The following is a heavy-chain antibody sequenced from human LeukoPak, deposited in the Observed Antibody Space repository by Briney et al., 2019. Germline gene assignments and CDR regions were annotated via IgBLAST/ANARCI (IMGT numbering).Heavy chain of an antibody. D-gene: IGHD5-24*01. J-gene: IGHJ6*03. CDR2: INSDGSST. CDR1: GFTFSSYW. CDR3: AREPTSIYYYYYYMDV. Sequence: GGSLRLSCAASGFTFSSYWMHWVRQAPGKGLVWVSRINSDGSSTSYADSVKGRFTISRDNAKNTLYLQMNSLRAEDTAVYYCAREPTSIYYYYYYMDVWGKGTTVTVSS. V-gene: IGHV3-74*01.